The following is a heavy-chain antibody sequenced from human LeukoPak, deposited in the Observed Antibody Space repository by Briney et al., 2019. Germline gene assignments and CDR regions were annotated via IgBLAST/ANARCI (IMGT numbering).Heavy chain of an antibody. V-gene: IGHV3-15*01. CDR2: IKSKTDGGTT. J-gene: IGHJ4*02. Sequence: PGGSLRLSCAASGFTFSNAWMSWVRQAPGKGLEWVGRIKSKTDGGTTDYAAPVKGRFTISRDDSKNTLYLQMSSLKTEDTAVYYCTIRHLVGAKGDQFVHFDYWGQGTLVTVSS. CDR3: TIRHLVGAKGDQFVHFDY. CDR1: GFTFSNAW. D-gene: IGHD1-26*01.